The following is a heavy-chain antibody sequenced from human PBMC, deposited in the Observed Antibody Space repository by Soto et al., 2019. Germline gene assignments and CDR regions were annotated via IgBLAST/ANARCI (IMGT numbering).Heavy chain of an antibody. CDR3: TRDGDFYGFDV. CDR1: GFTSDDFA. CDR2: VRSKTYDGAA. Sequence: GGSLRLSCTFSGFTSDDFAFTWVRQAPGKGLEWLGLVRSKTYDGAAEYAASVKGRFTISRDESTSTAFLQMNRLKTEDTAVYYCTRDGDFYGFDVWGQGTTVTVSS. D-gene: IGHD3-3*01. J-gene: IGHJ6*02. V-gene: IGHV3-49*04.